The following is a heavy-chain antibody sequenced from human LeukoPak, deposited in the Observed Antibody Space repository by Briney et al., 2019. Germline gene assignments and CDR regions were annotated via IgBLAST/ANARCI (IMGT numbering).Heavy chain of an antibody. CDR2: IYTSGST. J-gene: IGHJ4*02. CDR1: GGSISSYY. D-gene: IGHD2-2*01. CDR3: ARDAHSTIVVVPAAIDY. Sequence: PSETLSLTCTVSGGSISSYYWSWIRQPAGKGLEWIGRIYTSGSTNYNPSLKSRVTISVDTSKNQFSLKLSSVTAADTAVYYCARDAHSTIVVVPAAIDYWGQGTLVTVSS. V-gene: IGHV4-4*07.